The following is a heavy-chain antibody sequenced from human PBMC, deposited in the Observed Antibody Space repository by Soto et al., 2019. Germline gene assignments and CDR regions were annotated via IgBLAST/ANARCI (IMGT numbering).Heavy chain of an antibody. Sequence: QVQLVESGGGVVQPGRSLRLSCAASGFTFSSYGMHWVRQAPGKGLEWVAVIWYDGSNKYYADSVKGRFTISRDNSKNTLYLQMNSLRAEDTAVYYCAREYSSGWYAPYWYFDLWGRGTLVTVSS. CDR1: GFTFSSYG. CDR3: AREYSSGWYAPYWYFDL. CDR2: IWYDGSNK. J-gene: IGHJ2*01. D-gene: IGHD6-19*01. V-gene: IGHV3-33*01.